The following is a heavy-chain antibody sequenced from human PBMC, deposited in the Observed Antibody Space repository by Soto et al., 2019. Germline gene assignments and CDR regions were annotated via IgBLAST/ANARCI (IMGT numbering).Heavy chain of an antibody. J-gene: IGHJ3*01. CDR1: GFSFSNYG. CDR3: VRDSEWELTNGVEV. V-gene: IGHV3-33*01. D-gene: IGHD2-8*01. Sequence: QVHLVESGGGVVQPGTSLRLSCAASGFSFSNYGMHWVRQAPGKGLEWVAGTWYDGSTTYYADSVRGRFTVSRDNPKNQLYLHMDSLRDEDTAVYFCVRDSEWELTNGVEVWGQGTTVIVSS. CDR2: TWYDGSTT.